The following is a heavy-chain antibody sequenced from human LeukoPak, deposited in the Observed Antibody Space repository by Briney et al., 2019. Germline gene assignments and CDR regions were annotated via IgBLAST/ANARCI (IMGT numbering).Heavy chain of an antibody. Sequence: GGSLRLSCAASGFTFSSYSMNWVRPAAGKGLEWVSSISSSSSYIYYADSVKGRFTISRDNAKNSLYLQMNSLRAEDTAVYYCARGPINYSTSWRFDYWGQGTLVTVSS. J-gene: IGHJ4*02. CDR1: GFTFSSYS. CDR3: ARGPINYSTSWRFDY. V-gene: IGHV3-21*04. D-gene: IGHD2-2*01. CDR2: ISSSSSYI.